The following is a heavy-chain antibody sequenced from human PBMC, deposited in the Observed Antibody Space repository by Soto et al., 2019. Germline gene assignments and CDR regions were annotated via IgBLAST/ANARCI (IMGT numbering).Heavy chain of an antibody. CDR2: IKDDGSEK. V-gene: IGHV3-7*02. CDR3: XXXXXTXGRGSXVGYXYHXGMDV. D-gene: IGHD3-22*01. CDR1: EFTFNTYW. J-gene: IGHJ6*02. Sequence: EVQLVXSGGGLVQPGXSLXLSCLASEFTFNTYWMNWVRKAPGRGLEWGASIKDDGSEKNYVDSVKGRFTISXXXXXXXXXXXXXXXXXXXXXXXXXXXXXXTXGRGSXVGYXYHXGMDVWGQGTTVTV.